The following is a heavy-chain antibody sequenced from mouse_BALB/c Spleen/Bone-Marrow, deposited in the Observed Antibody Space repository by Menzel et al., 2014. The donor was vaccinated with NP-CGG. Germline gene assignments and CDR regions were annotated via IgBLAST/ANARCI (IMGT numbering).Heavy chain of an antibody. Sequence: VQLQQSGAELVRPGVSVKISCKGSGYTFTDYSIHWVRQSHAKSLEWIGVISTYYGDANYNQKFKGKATMTVDKSSSPSYLELARLTSDDTAIYYSARRGSLDYWGQGTSVTVSS. CDR1: GYTFTDYS. CDR3: ARRGSLDY. J-gene: IGHJ4*01. CDR2: ISTYYGDA. V-gene: IGHV1-67*01.